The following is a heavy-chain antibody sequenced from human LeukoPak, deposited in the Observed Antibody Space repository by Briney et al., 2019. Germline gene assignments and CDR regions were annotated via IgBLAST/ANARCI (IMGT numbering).Heavy chain of an antibody. V-gene: IGHV1-58*01. CDR3: AARPGGYASFDI. D-gene: IGHD3-16*01. J-gene: IGHJ3*02. CDR1: GFTFINSA. Sequence: GASVKVSCKPSGFTFINSAVQWVRQARGQRLEWIGWIVVGSSNTDYTQKFQERVTITRDMSTGTAYMELTSLTSEDTAVYYCAARPGGYASFDIWGQGTMVTVSS. CDR2: IVVGSSNT.